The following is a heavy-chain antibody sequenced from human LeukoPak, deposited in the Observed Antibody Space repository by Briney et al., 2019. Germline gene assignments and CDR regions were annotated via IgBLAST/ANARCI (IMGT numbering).Heavy chain of an antibody. V-gene: IGHV4-39*01. CDR1: GGSISSSSYY. J-gene: IGHJ6*03. D-gene: IGHD3-9*01. Sequence: SETLSLTCTVSGGSISSSSYYWGWIRQPPGKGLEWIGSIYYSGSTYYNPSLKSRVTISVDTSKNQFSLKLSSVTAADTAVYYCARGPGRLVRGYYYYMDVWGKGTTVTVSS. CDR3: ARGPGRLVRGYYYYMDV. CDR2: IYYSGST.